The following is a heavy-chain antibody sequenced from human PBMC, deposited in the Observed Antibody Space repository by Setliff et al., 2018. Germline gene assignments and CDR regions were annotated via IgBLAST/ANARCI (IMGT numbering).Heavy chain of an antibody. V-gene: IGHV4-61*09. CDR2: IYMSGGT. Sequence: SETLSLTCSVSGASITHTSYFWHWIRQPAGKGLEWIGHIYMSGGTNYNPSLKSRVTMSVDKSKNQFSLNLRSVTAADTAIYYCARLYYASRALYFDSWGQGTLVTVSS. D-gene: IGHD3-16*01. J-gene: IGHJ4*02. CDR1: GASITHTSYF. CDR3: ARLYYASRALYFDS.